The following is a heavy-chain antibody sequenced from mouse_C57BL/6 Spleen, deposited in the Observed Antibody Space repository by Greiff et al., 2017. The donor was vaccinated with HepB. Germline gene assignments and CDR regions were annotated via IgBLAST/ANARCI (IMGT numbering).Heavy chain of an antibody. CDR2: ISSGGDYI. V-gene: IGHV5-9-1*02. CDR1: GFTFSSYA. Sequence: EVQLVESGEGLVKPGGSLKLSCAASGFTFSSYAMSWVRQTPEKRLEWVAYISSGGDYIYYADTVKGRFTISRDNARNTLYLQMSSLKSEDTAMYYCTRDSTVVATEAMDYWGQGTSFTVSS. D-gene: IGHD1-1*01. CDR3: TRDSTVVATEAMDY. J-gene: IGHJ4*01.